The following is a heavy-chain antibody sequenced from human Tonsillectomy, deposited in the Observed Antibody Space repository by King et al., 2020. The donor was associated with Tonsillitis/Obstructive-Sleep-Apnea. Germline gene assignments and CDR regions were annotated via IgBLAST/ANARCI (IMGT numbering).Heavy chain of an antibody. D-gene: IGHD3-3*01. CDR2: TYYRSKWYN. CDR3: ARGRYYTFDYYYYYMDV. Sequence: VQLQQSGPGLVKPSQTLSLTCAISGDSFSSNSAAWNWIRQSPSRGLEWLGRTYYRSKWYNDYAVSVKSRITINPDTSKNQFSLQLNSVTPEDTAVYYCARGRYYTFDYYYYYMDVWGKGTTVTVSS. V-gene: IGHV6-1*01. CDR1: GDSFSSNSAA. J-gene: IGHJ6*03.